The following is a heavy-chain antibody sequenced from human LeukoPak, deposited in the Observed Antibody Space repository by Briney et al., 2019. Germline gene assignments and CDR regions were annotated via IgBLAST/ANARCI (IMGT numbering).Heavy chain of an antibody. CDR1: GFTFSSYS. Sequence: GGSLRLSCEASGFTFSSYSMNWVRQAPGKGLEWVSSISTSSTYIYYADSVKGRFTISRDSAKNSLYLQMNSLRAEDTAVYYCARGLDGYGGYWGQGTLVTVSS. CDR2: ISTSSTYI. D-gene: IGHD5-18*01. CDR3: ARGLDGYGGY. J-gene: IGHJ4*02. V-gene: IGHV3-21*01.